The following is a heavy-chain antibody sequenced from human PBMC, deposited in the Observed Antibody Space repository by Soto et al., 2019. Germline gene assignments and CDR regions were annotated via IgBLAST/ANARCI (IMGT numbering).Heavy chain of an antibody. J-gene: IGHJ4*02. V-gene: IGHV4-59*12. Sequence: SETLSLTCTVSGGCISSYYWSWIRQPPGKGLEWIGYIYYSGSTAYNPSLKSRVTISVDTSRNQFSLKLNSVTAADTAVYYCARTTAAIHLNYWSQGTLVTLSS. CDR1: GGCISSYY. D-gene: IGHD2-21*02. CDR2: IYYSGST. CDR3: ARTTAAIHLNY.